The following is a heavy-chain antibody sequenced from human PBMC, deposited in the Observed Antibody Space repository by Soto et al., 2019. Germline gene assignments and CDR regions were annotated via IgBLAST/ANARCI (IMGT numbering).Heavy chain of an antibody. CDR2: INHSGST. J-gene: IGHJ6*02. Sequence: SETLSLTCAVYGGSFSGYYWNWIRQPPEKGLEWIGKINHSGSTNYNPSLKSRVTISVDTSKNQFSLKLSSVTAADTAVYYCARERDSPYRTWIQLWSYGMDVWGQGTTVTVSS. CDR3: ARERDSPYRTWIQLWSYGMDV. D-gene: IGHD5-18*01. V-gene: IGHV4-34*01. CDR1: GGSFSGYY.